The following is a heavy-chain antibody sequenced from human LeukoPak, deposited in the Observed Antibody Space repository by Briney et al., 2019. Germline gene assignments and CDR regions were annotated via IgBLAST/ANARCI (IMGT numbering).Heavy chain of an antibody. J-gene: IGHJ6*02. CDR2: ISYDGSNK. Sequence: PGGSLRLSCAASGFIFSSYGMHWVRQAPGKGLEWVAVISYDGSNKYYADSVKGRFTISRDNSKNTLYLQMNSLRAEDTAVYYCAKAPVTTSDYYYYGMDVWGQGTTVTVSS. CDR1: GFIFSSYG. V-gene: IGHV3-30*18. D-gene: IGHD4-17*01. CDR3: AKAPVTTSDYYYYGMDV.